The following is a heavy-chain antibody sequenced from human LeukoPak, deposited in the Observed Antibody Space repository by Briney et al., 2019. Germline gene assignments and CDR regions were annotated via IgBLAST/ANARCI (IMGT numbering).Heavy chain of an antibody. CDR3: ARDGGITIGP. J-gene: IGHJ4*02. Sequence: SETLSLTCNVSGGSISPYYWSWIRQPPGKGLEWIGYIYYSGSTNYNPSLKSRVTISVDTSKNQFSLKLSSVTAADTAVYYCARDGGITIGPWGQGTLVTVSS. V-gene: IGHV4-59*01. CDR1: GGSISPYY. D-gene: IGHD3-3*01. CDR2: IYYSGST.